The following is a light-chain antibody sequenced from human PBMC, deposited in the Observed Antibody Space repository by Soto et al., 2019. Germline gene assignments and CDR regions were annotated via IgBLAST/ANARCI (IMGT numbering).Light chain of an antibody. CDR3: KQRSDWRWT. Sequence: EIVLTQSPGTLSLSPGERATLSCRASQSVSSNYLAWYQQKPGQAPRLLIYGASTRATGIPDRFSGSGSGTDFTLTIRRLEPEDFAVYYCKQRSDWRWTFGQGTKVDIK. J-gene: IGKJ1*01. CDR1: QSVSSNY. CDR2: GAS. V-gene: IGKV3D-20*02.